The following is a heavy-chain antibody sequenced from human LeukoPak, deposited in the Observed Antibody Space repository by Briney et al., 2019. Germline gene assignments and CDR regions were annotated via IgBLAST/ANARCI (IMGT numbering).Heavy chain of an antibody. Sequence: PGGSLRLSCAASGFTFSIYTIHWVRQAPGKGLEWVALISYDGSNKYYGDSVKGQFTISRDNSKNTLYLQMNSLRADDTAVYYCATDSSPDFWGQGTLVTVSS. V-gene: IGHV3-30*04. CDR2: ISYDGSNK. D-gene: IGHD3-22*01. CDR3: ATDSSPDF. CDR1: GFTFSIYT. J-gene: IGHJ4*02.